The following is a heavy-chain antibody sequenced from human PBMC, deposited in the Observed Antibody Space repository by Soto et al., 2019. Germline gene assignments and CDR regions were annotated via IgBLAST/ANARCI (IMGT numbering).Heavy chain of an antibody. V-gene: IGHV3-23*01. J-gene: IGHJ4*02. CDR1: A. D-gene: IGHD3-22*01. Sequence: AMSWVRQAPGKGLEWVSAISGSGGSTYYADSVKGRFTISRDNSKNTLYLQMNSLRAEDTAVYYCAKDPVYDSSGYYYSDYWGQGALVTVSS. CDR3: AKDPVYDSSGYYYSDY. CDR2: ISGSGGST.